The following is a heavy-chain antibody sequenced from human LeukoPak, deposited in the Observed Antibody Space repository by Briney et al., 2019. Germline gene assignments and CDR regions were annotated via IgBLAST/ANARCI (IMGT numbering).Heavy chain of an antibody. J-gene: IGHJ4*02. CDR3: AREWGGYCSGGSCSYFDY. CDR2: ISSSSSYI. Sequence: GGSLRLSCAASGFTFDDYGMSWVRQAPGRGLEWVSSISSSSSYIYYADSVKGRFTISRDNAKNSLYLQMNSLRAEDTAVYYCAREWGGYCSGGSCSYFDYWGQGTLVTVSS. V-gene: IGHV3-21*01. CDR1: GFTFDDYG. D-gene: IGHD2-15*01.